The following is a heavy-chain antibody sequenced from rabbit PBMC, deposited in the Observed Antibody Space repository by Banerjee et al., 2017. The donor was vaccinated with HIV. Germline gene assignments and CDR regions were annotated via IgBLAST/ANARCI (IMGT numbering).Heavy chain of an antibody. D-gene: IGHD7-1*01. Sequence: QEQLVESGGGLVTLGGSLKLSCKASGIAFSPFAISWVRQAPGKGLEWIAYIYPHGGSADYASWVNGRFTISKTSSTTVTLQMTSLTAADTATYFCARQAGYAGYGYPEYFNLWGQGTLVTVS. V-gene: IGHV1S45*01. CDR2: IYPHGGSA. J-gene: IGHJ4*01. CDR1: GIAFSPFA. CDR3: ARQAGYAGYGYPEYFNL.